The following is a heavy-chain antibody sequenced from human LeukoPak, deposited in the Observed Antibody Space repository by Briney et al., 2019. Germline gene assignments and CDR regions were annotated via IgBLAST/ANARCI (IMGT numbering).Heavy chain of an antibody. J-gene: IGHJ3*02. CDR2: MNPNSGNT. D-gene: IGHD2-21*01. CDR3: ARVREECGGDCYWDDAFDI. CDR1: GYTFTSYD. V-gene: IGHV1-8*01. Sequence: ASVKVSCKASGYTFTSYDINWVRQATGQGLEWMGWMNPNSGNTGYAQKFQGRVTMTRNTSISTAYMELSSLRSDDTAVYYCARVREECGGDCYWDDAFDIWGQGTMVTVSS.